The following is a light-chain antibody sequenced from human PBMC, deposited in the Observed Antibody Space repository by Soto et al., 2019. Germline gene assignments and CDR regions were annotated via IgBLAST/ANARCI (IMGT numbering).Light chain of an antibody. V-gene: IGKV1-5*01. J-gene: IGKJ3*01. CDR2: DAS. CDR1: QSISNW. CDR3: QQYKRGT. Sequence: DIQMTQSPSTLSASVGDRVTITCRASQSISNWLAWYQQKPGKAPKLLIYDASSLQSGVPSRFSGSGSGTQFTLTISSLQPDDSATYYCQQYKRGTFGPGTMVDIK.